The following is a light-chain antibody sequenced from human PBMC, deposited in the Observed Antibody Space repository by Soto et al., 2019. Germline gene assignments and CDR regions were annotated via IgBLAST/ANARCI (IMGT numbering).Light chain of an antibody. J-gene: IGKJ1*01. V-gene: IGKV1-39*01. CDR2: AAS. Sequence: DIQMTQSPSSLSASVGDRVTITCRASQSISNYLNWYQQKPGKAPKLLIYAASSLQSGVPSRSSGSGSGTDFTLTISSLQLEDFATYYCQQSYSTAWTFGQGTKV. CDR1: QSISNY. CDR3: QQSYSTAWT.